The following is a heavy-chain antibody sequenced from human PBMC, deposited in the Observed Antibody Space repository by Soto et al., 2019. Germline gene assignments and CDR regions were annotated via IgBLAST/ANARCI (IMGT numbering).Heavy chain of an antibody. CDR2: INAGNDNT. D-gene: IGHD3-9*01. J-gene: IGHJ6*02. Sequence: QVQLVQSGAEVKKPGASVKVSCKASGYTFTTYVMHWVRQAPGQRLEWMGWINAGNDNTKYSQKFQGRVTITRDTTASAVYMERSSLSPEDTAVYYCAIFGLYYYGMDVWFQGTTVTVSS. CDR3: AIFGLYYYGMDV. CDR1: GYTFTTYV. V-gene: IGHV1-3*01.